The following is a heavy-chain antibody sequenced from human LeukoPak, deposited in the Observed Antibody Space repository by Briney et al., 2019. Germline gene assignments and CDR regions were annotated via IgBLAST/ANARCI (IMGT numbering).Heavy chain of an antibody. J-gene: IGHJ4*02. D-gene: IGHD4-11*01. V-gene: IGHV3-23*01. Sequence: GGSLRLSCAASGFTFSSYAMSWVRQAPGKGLEWVSAISGSGGSTYYADSVKGRFTISRDNSKSTLYLQMNSLRAEDTAVYYCARGDYSNYDREDYWGQGTLVTVSS. CDR1: GFTFSSYA. CDR3: ARGDYSNYDREDY. CDR2: ISGSGGST.